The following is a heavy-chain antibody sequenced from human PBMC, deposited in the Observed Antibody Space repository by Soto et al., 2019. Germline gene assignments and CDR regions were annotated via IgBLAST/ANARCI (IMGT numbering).Heavy chain of an antibody. CDR3: ARDGMPYSGYDLEWYYGMDV. Sequence: ASVKVSCKASGYTFTGYYMHWVRQAPGQGLEWMGWINPNSGGTNYAQKFQGWVTMTRDTSISTAYMELSRLRSDDTAVYYCARDGMPYSGYDLEWYYGMDVWGQGTTVTVSS. J-gene: IGHJ6*02. V-gene: IGHV1-2*04. D-gene: IGHD5-12*01. CDR2: INPNSGGT. CDR1: GYTFTGYY.